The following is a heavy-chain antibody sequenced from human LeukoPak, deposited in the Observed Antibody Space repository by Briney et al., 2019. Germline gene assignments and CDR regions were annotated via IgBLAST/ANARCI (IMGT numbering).Heavy chain of an antibody. CDR3: ARLPTVTFFDY. Sequence: PSETLSLTCTVPGGSISSSSYYWGWIRQPPGKGLEWIGNIFYSGSTYYSPSLRSRVTISLDTSRNEFSLRLSSVTAADTAVYYCARLPTVTFFDYWGQGTLVTVSS. D-gene: IGHD4-17*01. J-gene: IGHJ4*02. CDR2: IFYSGST. CDR1: GGSISSSSYY. V-gene: IGHV4-39*01.